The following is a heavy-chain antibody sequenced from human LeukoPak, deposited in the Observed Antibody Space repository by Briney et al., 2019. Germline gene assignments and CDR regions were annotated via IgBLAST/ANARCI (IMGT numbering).Heavy chain of an antibody. V-gene: IGHV3-66*01. Sequence: GGSLRLSCAASEFSVGSNYMTWVRQAPGKGLEWVSLIYSGGSTYYADSVKGRFTISRDNSKNTLYLQMNSLRAEDTAVYYCARDVGHGYNYGLIDYWGQGTLVTVSS. CDR1: EFSVGSNY. D-gene: IGHD5-18*01. CDR2: IYSGGST. J-gene: IGHJ4*02. CDR3: ARDVGHGYNYGLIDY.